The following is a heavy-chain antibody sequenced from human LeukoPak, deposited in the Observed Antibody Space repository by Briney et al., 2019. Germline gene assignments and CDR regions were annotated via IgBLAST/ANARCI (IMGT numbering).Heavy chain of an antibody. CDR2: INPNSGGT. V-gene: IGHV1-2*02. CDR1: GYTFTGYY. J-gene: IGHJ4*02. Sequence: ASVKVSCKASGYTFTGYYMHWVRQAPGQGLEWMGWINPNSGGTNYAQKFQGRVTMTRDTSISTAYMELSRLRSDDTAVYYCARVRSRQLLCFGYWGQGTLVTVSS. CDR3: ARVRSRQLLCFGY. D-gene: IGHD2-2*01.